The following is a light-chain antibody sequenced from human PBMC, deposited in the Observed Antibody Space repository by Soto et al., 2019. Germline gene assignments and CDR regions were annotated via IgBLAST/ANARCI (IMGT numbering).Light chain of an antibody. CDR3: QAWDSSTAV. V-gene: IGLV3-1*01. CDR2: QDN. Sequence: SYELTQPPSVSVSPGQTASITCSGDKLGHKYACWYQQKPGQSPVLVIYQDNKRPSGIPERFSGSNSGNTATLTISGTQAMDEADYYCQAWDSSTAVFGGGTQQTVL. J-gene: IGLJ7*01. CDR1: KLGHKY.